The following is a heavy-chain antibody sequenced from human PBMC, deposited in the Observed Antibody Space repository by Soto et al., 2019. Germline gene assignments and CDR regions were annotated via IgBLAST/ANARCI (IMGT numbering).Heavy chain of an antibody. CDR3: AKGWFGFDY. CDR2: LSPSGGST. V-gene: IGHV3-23*01. D-gene: IGHD2-15*01. J-gene: IGHJ4*02. Sequence: EVQLLESGGGLVQPGGSLRLSCAASGFTFISYAMTWVRQAPGKGLEWVSSLSPSGGSTYYTDSVKGRFTISRDNSKNTLYLQMDSLGAEDTGVYYCAKGWFGFDYWGQGALVTVSS. CDR1: GFTFISYA.